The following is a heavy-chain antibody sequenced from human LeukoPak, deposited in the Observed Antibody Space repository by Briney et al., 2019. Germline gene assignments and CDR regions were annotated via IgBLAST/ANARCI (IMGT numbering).Heavy chain of an antibody. V-gene: IGHV1-69*02. CDR3: ARAGHYDSSGYQIDY. Sequence: ASVKVSCKASGGTFSSYTISWVRQAPGQGLEWMGRIIPILDIANYAQKFQGRVTITADKSTSTAYMGLSSLRSEDTAVYYCARAGHYDSSGYQIDYWGQGTLVTVPS. CDR2: IIPILDIA. D-gene: IGHD3-22*01. J-gene: IGHJ4*02. CDR1: GGTFSSYT.